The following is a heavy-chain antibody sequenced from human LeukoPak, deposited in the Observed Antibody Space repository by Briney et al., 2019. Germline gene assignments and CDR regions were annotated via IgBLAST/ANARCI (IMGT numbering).Heavy chain of an antibody. Sequence: PGGSLRLSCAASGFTFSSYAMSWVRQAPGKGLEWVSCISDNDDTTYYAGSVRGRFAISRDNSKNILYLQMNSLRAEETATYYCAKGARFYSNYVNYWGQGTLVTVSS. V-gene: IGHV3-23*01. D-gene: IGHD4-11*01. CDR3: AKGARFYSNYVNY. CDR1: GFTFSSYA. J-gene: IGHJ4*02. CDR2: ISDNDDTT.